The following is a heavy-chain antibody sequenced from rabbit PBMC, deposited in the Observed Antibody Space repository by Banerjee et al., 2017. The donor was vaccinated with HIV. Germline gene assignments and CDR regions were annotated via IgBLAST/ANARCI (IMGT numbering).Heavy chain of an antibody. J-gene: IGHJ4*01. V-gene: IGHV1S40*01. CDR2: IYAGSSDST. Sequence: QSLEESGGDLVKPGASLTLTCTASGFSFSGSYYMHWVRQAPGKGLEWIACIYAGSSDSTYYASWAKGRFTISKTSSTTVTLQMTSLTAADTATYFCGRGNRLWGPGTLVTVS. CDR3: GRGNRL. CDR1: GFSFSGSYY.